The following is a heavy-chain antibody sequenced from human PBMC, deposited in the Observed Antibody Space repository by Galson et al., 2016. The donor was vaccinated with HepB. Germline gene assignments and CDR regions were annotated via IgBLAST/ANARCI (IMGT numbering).Heavy chain of an antibody. CDR3: TRDYYSSGTFDY. V-gene: IGHV3-74*03. CDR1: GFIVSSYW. Sequence: SLRLSCAASGFIVSSYWMHWVRQAPGKGLVWVSRIYSDGIYTTYADSVKGRFIISRDKAKNTLYLQMSSLRAEDTAVYYYTRDYYSSGTFDYWGQGTLVTVSS. J-gene: IGHJ4*02. D-gene: IGHD6-19*01. CDR2: IYSDGIYT.